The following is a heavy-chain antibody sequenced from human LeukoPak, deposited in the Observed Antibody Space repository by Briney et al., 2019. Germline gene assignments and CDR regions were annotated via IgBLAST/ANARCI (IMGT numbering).Heavy chain of an antibody. CDR1: GGSISNYY. J-gene: IGHJ4*02. V-gene: IGHV4-59*01. CDR3: AREGSXXTTGGXLXY. CDR2: VYYSGST. Sequence: TSETLSLTCSVSGGSISNYYWSWIRQPPGKGLEWIGYVYYSGSTNYNPSLKSRVTISLDKSKKQFSLKLSSVTAADTAVYYCAREGSXXTTGGXLXYWGQGTLVTVS. D-gene: IGHD4-11*01.